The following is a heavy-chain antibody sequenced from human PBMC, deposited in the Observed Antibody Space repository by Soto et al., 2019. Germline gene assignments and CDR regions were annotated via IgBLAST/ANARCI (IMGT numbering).Heavy chain of an antibody. CDR1: GYTFTGYY. Sequence: ASVKVSCEASGYTFTGYYMHWVRQAPGQGLEWMGWINANSGDTNYAQKFQGWVTITRDTSISTAYMELSRLRAEDTAVYYCAKDNDYGDAPYYFDYWGQGTLVTVSS. CDR3: AKDNDYGDAPYYFDY. V-gene: IGHV1-2*04. J-gene: IGHJ4*02. D-gene: IGHD4-17*01. CDR2: INANSGDT.